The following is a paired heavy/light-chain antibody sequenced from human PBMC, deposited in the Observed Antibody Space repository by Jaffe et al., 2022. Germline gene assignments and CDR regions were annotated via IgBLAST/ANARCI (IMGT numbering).Heavy chain of an antibody. Sequence: QVQLVQSGAEVKKPGSSVKVSCKASGGTFSSYAISWVRQAPGQGLEWMGGIIPIFGTANYAQKFQGRVTITADESTSTAYMELSSLRSEDTAVYYCARSQFCSGGSCYSLTYWYFDLWGRGTLVTVSS. CDR1: GGTFSSYA. CDR2: IIPIFGTA. V-gene: IGHV1-69*01. D-gene: IGHD2-15*01. J-gene: IGHJ2*01. CDR3: ARSQFCSGGSCYSLTYWYFDL.
Light chain of an antibody. Sequence: QTVVTQEPSLTVSPGGTVTLTCASSTGAVTSGYYPNWFQQKPGQAPRALIYSTSNKHSWTPARFSGSLLGGKAALTLSGVQPEDEAEYYCLLYYGGAQLVFGGGTKLTVL. CDR3: LLYYGGAQLV. CDR2: STS. J-gene: IGLJ3*02. CDR1: TGAVTSGYY. V-gene: IGLV7-43*01.